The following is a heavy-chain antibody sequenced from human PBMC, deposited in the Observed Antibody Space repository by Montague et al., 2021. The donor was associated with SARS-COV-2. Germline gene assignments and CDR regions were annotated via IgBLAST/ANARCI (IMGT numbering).Heavy chain of an antibody. CDR3: AARADYYYGMDV. V-gene: IGHV3-48*03. CDR1: GFTFSFYE. CDR2: IINSGSST. J-gene: IGHJ6*02. Sequence: SLRLSCAASGFTFSFYEMNWVRQAPGKGLEWISQIINSGSSTYYADSVKGRFTISRDKSNYTLYLQMNSLRAEDTAVYYCAARADYYYGMDVWGQGTSVTVSS.